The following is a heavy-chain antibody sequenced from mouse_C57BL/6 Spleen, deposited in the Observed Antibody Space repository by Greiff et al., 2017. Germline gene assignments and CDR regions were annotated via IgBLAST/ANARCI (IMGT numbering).Heavy chain of an antibody. Sequence: EVQGVESGGGLVKHGGSLKLSCAASGFTFSSYAMSWVRQTPEKRLEWVATISDGGSYTYYPDNVKGRFTISRDNAKNNLYLQMSHLKSEDTAMYYCARVLTGTAFDYWGQGTTLTVSS. CDR1: GFTFSSYA. V-gene: IGHV5-4*01. J-gene: IGHJ2*01. D-gene: IGHD4-1*01. CDR3: ARVLTGTAFDY. CDR2: ISDGGSYT.